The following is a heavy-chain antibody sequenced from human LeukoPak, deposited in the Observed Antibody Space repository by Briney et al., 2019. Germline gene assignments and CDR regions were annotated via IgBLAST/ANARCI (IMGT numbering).Heavy chain of an antibody. CDR3: ARAGIAAAGPYGGYYFDY. J-gene: IGHJ4*02. Sequence: SETLSLTCTVSGGSISGYHWTWIRQSTGKGLEWIGHIYSSVSISYSNYNPSLKSRVTMLVDTSNKQLSLKLSSVTAADTAVYYCARAGIAAAGPYGGYYFDYWGQGTLVTVSS. D-gene: IGHD6-13*01. CDR2: IYSSVSISYS. CDR1: GGSISGYH. V-gene: IGHV4-4*07.